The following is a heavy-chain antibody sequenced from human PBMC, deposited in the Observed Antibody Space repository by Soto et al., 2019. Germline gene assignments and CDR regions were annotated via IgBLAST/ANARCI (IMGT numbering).Heavy chain of an antibody. Sequence: PGGSLRLSCAASGFTFDDYAMHWVRQAPGKGLEWVSGISWNSGSIGYADSVKGRFTISRDNAKNSLYLQMNSLRAEDTALYYCVKDINGIAAAGRVYYYYCMDVWGQGTTVTVSS. CDR2: ISWNSGSI. J-gene: IGHJ6*02. V-gene: IGHV3-9*01. D-gene: IGHD6-13*01. CDR3: VKDINGIAAAGRVYYYYCMDV. CDR1: GFTFDDYA.